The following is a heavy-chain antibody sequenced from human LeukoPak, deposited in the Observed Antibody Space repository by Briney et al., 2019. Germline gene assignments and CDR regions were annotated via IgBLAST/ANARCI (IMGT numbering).Heavy chain of an antibody. CDR3: ALLWFGGSHDY. CDR1: GYTFTGYY. Sequence: GASVKVSCKASGYTFTGYYMHWVRQAPGQGLEWMGWISAYNGNTNYAQKLQGRVTMTTDTSTSTAYMELRSLRSDDTAVYYCALLWFGGSHDYWGQGTLVTVSS. D-gene: IGHD3-10*01. J-gene: IGHJ4*02. CDR2: ISAYNGNT. V-gene: IGHV1-18*04.